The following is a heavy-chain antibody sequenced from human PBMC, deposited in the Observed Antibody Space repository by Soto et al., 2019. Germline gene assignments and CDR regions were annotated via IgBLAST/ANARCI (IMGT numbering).Heavy chain of an antibody. CDR3: ARRWYSSSSDYYYYGMDV. D-gene: IGHD6-6*01. J-gene: IGHJ6*02. V-gene: IGHV1-46*01. Sequence: ASVKVSCKASGYIFAAYYIHWVRQAPGQGLEWMGMINASCVSANYAQKFQGRVTITADESTSTAYMELSSLRSEDTAVYYCARRWYSSSSDYYYYGMDVWGQGTTVTVSS. CDR1: GYIFAAYY. CDR2: INASCVSA.